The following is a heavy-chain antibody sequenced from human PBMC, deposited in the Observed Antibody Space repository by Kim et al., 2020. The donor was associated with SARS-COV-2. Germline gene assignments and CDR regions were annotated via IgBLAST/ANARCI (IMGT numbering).Heavy chain of an antibody. CDR2: IYPGDSDT. Sequence: GESLKISCKGSGYSFTSYWIGWVRQMPGKGLEWMGIIYPGDSDTRYSPSFQGQVTISADKSISTAYLQWSSLKASDTAMYYCARLGEQQLVPNRASYYYYYGMDVWGQGTTVTVSS. D-gene: IGHD6-13*01. CDR1: GYSFTSYW. J-gene: IGHJ6*02. CDR3: ARLGEQQLVPNRASYYYYYGMDV. V-gene: IGHV5-51*01.